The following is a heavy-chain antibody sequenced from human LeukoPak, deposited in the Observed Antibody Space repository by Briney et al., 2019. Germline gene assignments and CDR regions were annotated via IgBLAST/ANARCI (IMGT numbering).Heavy chain of an antibody. Sequence: GGSLRLSCAASGFTFSSYNMNWVRQAPGKGLEWVSYISSSSSAKYYADSVKGRFTISRDNAKNSLYLQMNSLRAEDTAVYYCARDNQGFDYWGQGTLVTVSS. CDR3: ARDNQGFDY. CDR2: ISSSSSAK. D-gene: IGHD1-14*01. V-gene: IGHV3-48*01. J-gene: IGHJ4*02. CDR1: GFTFSSYN.